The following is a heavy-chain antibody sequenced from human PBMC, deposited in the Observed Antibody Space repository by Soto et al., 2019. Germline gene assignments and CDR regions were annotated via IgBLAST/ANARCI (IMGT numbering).Heavy chain of an antibody. V-gene: IGHV1-58*01. CDR3: AADYYDTRGFYFDY. CDR1: GFTFISSA. D-gene: IGHD3-22*01. J-gene: IGHJ4*02. Sequence: SVKVSCKASGFTFISSAVQWVRQARGQRLEWIGWIVVGSGDTNYSQKFQERVTITRDMSTSTAYMELSSLRSEDTAVYYCAADYYDTRGFYFDYWGQGALVTVSS. CDR2: IVVGSGDT.